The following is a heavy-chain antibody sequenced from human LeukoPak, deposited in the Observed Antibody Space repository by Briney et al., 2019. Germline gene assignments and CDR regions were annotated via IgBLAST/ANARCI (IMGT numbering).Heavy chain of an antibody. CDR3: ARPDYGGPNWFDP. V-gene: IGHV4-39*01. D-gene: IGHD4-23*01. CDR1: GDSISSSSYY. CDR2: IYYSGST. J-gene: IGHJ5*02. Sequence: SGTLSVTSAVPGDSISSSSYYCGWTSQPPGNGLEWLVSIYYSGSTYYNPSLKSRVTISVDTSKNQFSLKLSSVTAADTAVYYCARPDYGGPNWFDPWGQGTLVTVSS.